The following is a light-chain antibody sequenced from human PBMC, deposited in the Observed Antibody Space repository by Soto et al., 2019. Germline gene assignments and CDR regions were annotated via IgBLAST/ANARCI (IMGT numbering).Light chain of an antibody. CDR2: DAS. V-gene: IGKV3-20*01. J-gene: IGKJ1*01. CDR1: QSVSSNF. Sequence: EIVLTQSPGTLSLSPGERATLSCRASQSVSSNFLAWYQQKPGQAPRLLIYDASNRATGIPDRFSGSGSGTDFTLTISRLEPEDFGVYYCQQFGSSPRTFGQGTKVDIK. CDR3: QQFGSSPRT.